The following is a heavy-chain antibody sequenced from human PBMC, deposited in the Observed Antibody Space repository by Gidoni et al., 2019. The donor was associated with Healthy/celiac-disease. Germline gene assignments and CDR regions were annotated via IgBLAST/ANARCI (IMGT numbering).Heavy chain of an antibody. D-gene: IGHD2-8*01. CDR3: TTDLVYRRDSYYYYMDV. CDR2: IKSKTDGGTT. V-gene: IGHV3-15*01. CDR1: GFPFSNAW. J-gene: IGHJ6*03. Sequence: EVQLVESGGGLVKPGGSLRLSCAASGFPFSNAWMSWVRQAPGKGLEWVGRIKSKTDGGTTDYAAPVKGRFTISRDDSKNTLYLQMNSLKTEDTAVYYCTTDLVYRRDSYYYYMDVWGKGTTVTVSS.